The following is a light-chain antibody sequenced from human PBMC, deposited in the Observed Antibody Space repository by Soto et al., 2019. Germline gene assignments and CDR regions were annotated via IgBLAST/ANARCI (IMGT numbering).Light chain of an antibody. CDR2: GAS. J-gene: IGKJ5*01. CDR3: QQHGTSPIT. CDR1: HTVIHSH. V-gene: IGKV3-20*01. Sequence: EIVLTHSPDTLSLSPGECSTLACRASHTVIHSHLASRQQKPGQTPSLXXYGASSRDTGIQDRFSGSGSWTDFTLTISSLEPEDLAVYYCQQHGTSPITFGQGTRLEI.